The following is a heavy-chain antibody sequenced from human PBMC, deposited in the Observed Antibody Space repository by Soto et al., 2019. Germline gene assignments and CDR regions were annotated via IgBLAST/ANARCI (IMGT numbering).Heavy chain of an antibody. CDR3: ARAQYCGGDCYDAFDI. D-gene: IGHD2-21*02. Sequence: QVQLVQSGAEVKKPGSSVKVSCKASGGTFSSYTISWVRQAPGQGLEWMGRIIPILGIANYAQKFQGRVTITXXKXTNXAYMELSSLRSEDTAVYYCARAQYCGGDCYDAFDIWGQGTMVTVSS. V-gene: IGHV1-69*02. CDR1: GGTFSSYT. J-gene: IGHJ3*02. CDR2: IIPILGIA.